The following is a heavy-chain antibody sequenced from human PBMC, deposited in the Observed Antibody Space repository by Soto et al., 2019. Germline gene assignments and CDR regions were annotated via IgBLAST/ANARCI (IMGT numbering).Heavy chain of an antibody. CDR3: ARARMITFGGAHRDYYYYGMDV. V-gene: IGHV4-61*01. Sequence: PSETLSLTCTVSGGSVSSGSYYWSWIRQPPGKGLEWIGYIYYSGSTNYNPSLKSRVTISVDTSKNQFSLKLSSVTAADTAVYYCARARMITFGGAHRDYYYYGMDVWGQGTTVTVSS. CDR2: IYYSGST. D-gene: IGHD3-16*01. CDR1: GGSVSSGSYY. J-gene: IGHJ6*02.